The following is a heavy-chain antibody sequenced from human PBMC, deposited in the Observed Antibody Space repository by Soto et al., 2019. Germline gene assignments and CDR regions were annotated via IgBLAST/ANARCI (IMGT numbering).Heavy chain of an antibody. D-gene: IGHD3-3*01. V-gene: IGHV1-69*06. J-gene: IGHJ4*02. CDR3: ARLRAGGVVTLDY. Sequence: SVKVSCKASGGTFSSYAIRWVRQAPGQGLECMGGIIPIFGTANYAQKFQGRVTITADKSTSTDYMELSSLRSEDTAVYYCARLRAGGVVTLDYWGQGTLVNVSS. CDR2: IIPIFGTA. CDR1: GGTFSSYA.